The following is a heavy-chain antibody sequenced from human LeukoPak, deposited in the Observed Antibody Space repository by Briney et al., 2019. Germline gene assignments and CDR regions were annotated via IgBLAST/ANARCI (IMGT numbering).Heavy chain of an antibody. CDR3: ARAMRVDRFFDY. J-gene: IGHJ4*02. Sequence: SETLSLTCTVSGGSFNSGSYYWSRIRQPAGKGLEWVGRIYTSGSTNYNPSLKSRVTISVDTSKNQFSPQLTSVTAADTAVYYCARAMRVDRFFDYWGQGILVTVSS. CDR1: GGSFNSGSYY. V-gene: IGHV4-61*02. D-gene: IGHD5-12*01. CDR2: IYTSGST.